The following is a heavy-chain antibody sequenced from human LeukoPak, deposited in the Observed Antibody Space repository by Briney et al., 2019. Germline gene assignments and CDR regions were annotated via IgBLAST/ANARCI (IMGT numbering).Heavy chain of an antibody. J-gene: IGHJ4*02. CDR1: GFTFSSYD. D-gene: IGHD2-8*01. V-gene: IGHV3-13*01. CDR2: IGTAGDT. Sequence: GGSLRLSCAASGFTFSSYDMHWVRHATGKGLEWVSAIGTAGDTYYPGSVKGRFTISRENAKNSLYLQMNSLRAEDTAVYYCARVMGYCTNGVCYTWFDYWGQGTLVTVSS. CDR3: ARVMGYCTNGVCYTWFDY.